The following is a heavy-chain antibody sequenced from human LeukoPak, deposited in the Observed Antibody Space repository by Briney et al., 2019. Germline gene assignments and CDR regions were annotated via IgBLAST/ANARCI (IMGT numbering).Heavy chain of an antibody. J-gene: IGHJ4*02. CDR3: AREANYYGSGSYFEGTFDY. CDR1: GGSISSYY. Sequence: KPSETLSLTCTVSGGSISSYYWNWIRQPPGKGLEWLGYIYYSGSTNYNPSLKSRVTISVDTSKNQFSLRLSSVTAADTAVYYCAREANYYGSGSYFEGTFDYWGQGSLVTVSS. D-gene: IGHD3-10*01. V-gene: IGHV4-59*01. CDR2: IYYSGST.